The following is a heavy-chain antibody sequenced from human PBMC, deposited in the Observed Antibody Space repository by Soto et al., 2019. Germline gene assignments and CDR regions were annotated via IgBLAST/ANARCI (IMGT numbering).Heavy chain of an antibody. CDR3: AKDRGATTTYFDY. D-gene: IGHD1-26*01. CDR2: ISYDGSNK. CDR1: GFTFSSYG. J-gene: IGHJ4*02. V-gene: IGHV3-30*18. Sequence: QVQLVESGGGVVQPGRSLRLSCAASGFTFSSYGMHWVRQAPGKGLEWVAVISYDGSNKYYADSVKGRFTISRDNSKNTLYLQTNSLRAEDTAVYYCAKDRGATTTYFDYWGQGTLVTVSS.